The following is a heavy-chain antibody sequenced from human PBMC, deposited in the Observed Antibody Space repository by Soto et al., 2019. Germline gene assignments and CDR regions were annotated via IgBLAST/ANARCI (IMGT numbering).Heavy chain of an antibody. CDR1: GGSISSYY. J-gene: IGHJ6*03. CDR2: IYYSGST. Sequence: SSETLSLTCTVSGGSISSYYWSWIRQPPGKGLEWIGYIYYSGSTNYNPPLKSRVTISVDTSKNQFSLKLSSVTAADTAVYYCARGPRYFDWLSESDYYYYYYMDVWGKGTTVTVSS. V-gene: IGHV4-59*08. CDR3: ARGPRYFDWLSESDYYYYYYMDV. D-gene: IGHD3-9*01.